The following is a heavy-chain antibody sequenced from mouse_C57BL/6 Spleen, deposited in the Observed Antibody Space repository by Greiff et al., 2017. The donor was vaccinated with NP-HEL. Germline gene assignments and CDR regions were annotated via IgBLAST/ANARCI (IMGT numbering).Heavy chain of an antibody. CDR3: ARNSGYYYGSSYGAMDY. Sequence: VQLKESGPGLVAPSQSLSITCTVSGFSLTSYAISWVRQPPGKGLEWLGVIWTGGGTNYNSALKSRLSISKDNSKSQVFLKMNSLQTDDTARYYCARNSGYYYGSSYGAMDYWGQGTSVTVSS. CDR2: IWTGGGT. CDR1: GFSLTSYA. J-gene: IGHJ4*01. V-gene: IGHV2-9-1*01. D-gene: IGHD1-1*01.